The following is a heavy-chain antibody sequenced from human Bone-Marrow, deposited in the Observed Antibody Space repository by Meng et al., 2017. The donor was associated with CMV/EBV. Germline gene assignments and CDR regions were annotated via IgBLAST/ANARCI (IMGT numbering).Heavy chain of an antibody. D-gene: IGHD3-22*01. CDR2: ISSSSSTI. CDR1: GFTFSSYS. CDR3: ARGAVDDSSGYYHPLGY. V-gene: IGHV3-48*04. Sequence: GGSLRLSCAASGFTFSSYSMNWVRQAPGKGLEWVSYISSSSSTIYYADSVKGRFTISRDNAKNSLHLQMSSLRVEDTAMYYCARGAVDDSSGYYHPLGYWGQGMLVTVSS. J-gene: IGHJ4*02.